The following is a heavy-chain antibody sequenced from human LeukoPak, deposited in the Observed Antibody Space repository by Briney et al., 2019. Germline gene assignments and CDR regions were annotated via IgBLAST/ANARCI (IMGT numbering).Heavy chain of an antibody. CDR1: GGTITTYY. D-gene: IGHD4-17*01. Sequence: AETLSLTCTVSGGTITTYYWSWIRQPPGKGLGWIAYINYAGTTNYNPSLKSRVTISLDTSKNQFSLNLSSVTAADTAVYYCARVSVRYGDYYFDHWGQGTLVIVSS. CDR2: INYAGTT. CDR3: ARVSVRYGDYYFDH. J-gene: IGHJ4*02. V-gene: IGHV4-59*01.